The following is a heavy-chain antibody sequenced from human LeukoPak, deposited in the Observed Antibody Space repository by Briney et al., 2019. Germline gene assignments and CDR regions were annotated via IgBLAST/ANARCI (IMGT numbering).Heavy chain of an antibody. V-gene: IGHV4-39*07. CDR3: ARDFSAAFDI. Sequence: SETLSLTYTVSGGSISSSSYYWGWIRQPPGKGLEWIGSIYYSGSTYYNPSLKSRVTISVDTSKNQFSLKLSSVTAADTAVYYCARDFSAAFDIWGQGTMVTVSS. CDR1: GGSISSSSYY. D-gene: IGHD2/OR15-2a*01. J-gene: IGHJ3*02. CDR2: IYYSGST.